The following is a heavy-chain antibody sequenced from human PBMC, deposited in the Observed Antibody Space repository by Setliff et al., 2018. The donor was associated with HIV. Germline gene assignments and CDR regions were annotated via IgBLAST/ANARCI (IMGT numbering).Heavy chain of an antibody. CDR1: EYSFTNYA. J-gene: IGHJ4*02. Sequence: GGSLRLSCAASEYSFTNYAMHWVRQTPGKGLEWVAGISYDGNHQYYADSVKGRFTISRDNSKNTLYLQMNSLKTEDTAVDYCTTVFSEWLFAHGALDYWGQGTLVTVSS. CDR3: TTVFSEWLFAHGALDY. CDR2: ISYDGNHQ. D-gene: IGHD3-3*01. V-gene: IGHV3-30*04.